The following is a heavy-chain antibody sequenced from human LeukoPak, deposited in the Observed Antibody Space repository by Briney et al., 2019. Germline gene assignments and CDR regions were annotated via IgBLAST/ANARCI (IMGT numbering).Heavy chain of an antibody. CDR2: INGDGSST. V-gene: IGHV3-74*01. CDR3: ARDLATN. Sequence: GGSLRLSCAASGFTFSSDWMHWVRHAPHPGKGLVWVSRINGDGSSTSHADSVKGRFTTSRDNAKNTLYLQMNSLGAEDTGVYYCARDLATNWGQGTLVTVSS. CDR1: GFTFSSDW. J-gene: IGHJ4*02. D-gene: IGHD3-3*02.